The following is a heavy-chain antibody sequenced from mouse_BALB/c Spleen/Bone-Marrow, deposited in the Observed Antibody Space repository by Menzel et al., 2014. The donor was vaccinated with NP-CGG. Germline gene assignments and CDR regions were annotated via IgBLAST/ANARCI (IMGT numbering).Heavy chain of an antibody. CDR1: GYTFSSYW. Sequence: QVQLQQSGAELAKPGASVKMSCKASGYTFSSYWMHWVKQRPGQGLEWIGYINPNTDYTEYNQKFKDKATLTADKSSSTAYMQLSSLTSEDSAAYYCARKGLGLAMDYWGQGTSVTVSS. CDR2: INPNTDYT. J-gene: IGHJ4*01. D-gene: IGHD4-1*01. V-gene: IGHV1-7*01. CDR3: ARKGLGLAMDY.